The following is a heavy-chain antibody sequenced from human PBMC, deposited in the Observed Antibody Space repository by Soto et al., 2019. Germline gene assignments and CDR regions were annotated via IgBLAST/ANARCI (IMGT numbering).Heavy chain of an antibody. V-gene: IGHV4-59*01. J-gene: IGHJ4*02. CDR2: IYYSGST. CDR1: GGSISSYY. D-gene: IGHD6-19*01. Sequence: SETLSLTCTVSGGSISSYYWSWIRQPPGKGLEWIGYIYYSGSTNYNPSLKSRVTISVDTSKNQFSLKLSSVTAADTAVYYCARAQPAVAGTGVYFDYWGQGTLVTVSS. CDR3: ARAQPAVAGTGVYFDY.